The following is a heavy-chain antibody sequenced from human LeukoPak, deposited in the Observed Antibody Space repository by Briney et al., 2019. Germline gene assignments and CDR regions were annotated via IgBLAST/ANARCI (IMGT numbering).Heavy chain of an antibody. CDR2: IYYSGST. J-gene: IGHJ5*02. Sequence: SETLSLTCTVSGGSISSYYWSWIRQPPGKGLEWIGYIYYSGSTIYNPSLKSRVTISVDTSKNQFSLKLSSVTAADTAVYYCARNYYGSGSYHWFDPWGQGTLVTVSS. D-gene: IGHD3-10*01. CDR3: ARNYYGSGSYHWFDP. V-gene: IGHV4-59*01. CDR1: GGSISSYY.